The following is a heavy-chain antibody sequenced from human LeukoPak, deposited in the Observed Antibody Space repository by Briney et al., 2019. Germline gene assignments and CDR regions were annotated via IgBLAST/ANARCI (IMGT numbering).Heavy chain of an antibody. CDR3: TTLVEMAYWPNFDY. J-gene: IGHJ4*02. CDR2: IIPIFGTA. D-gene: IGHD5-24*01. V-gene: IGHV1-69*05. CDR1: GGTFSSYA. Sequence: GASVKVSCKASGGTFSSYAISWVRQAPGQGLEWMGGIIPIFGTANYAQKFQGRVTITTDESTSTAYMELSSLRSEDTAVYYCTTLVEMAYWPNFDYWGQGTLVTVSS.